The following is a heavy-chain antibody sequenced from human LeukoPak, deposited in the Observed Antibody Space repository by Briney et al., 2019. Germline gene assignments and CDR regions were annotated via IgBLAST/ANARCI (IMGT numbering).Heavy chain of an antibody. CDR1: GFTFSSYA. J-gene: IGHJ4*02. V-gene: IGHV3-30-3*02. CDR2: ISYDGSSK. D-gene: IGHD6-19*01. CDR3: AKSLGRIAVAARSDY. Sequence: PGRSLRLSCAASGFTFSSYAMHWVRQAPGKGLEWVAVISYDGSSKNYADSVKGRFTISRDNSENTLYLQMNSLRAEDTAVYYCAKSLGRIAVAARSDYWGQGTLDTVSS.